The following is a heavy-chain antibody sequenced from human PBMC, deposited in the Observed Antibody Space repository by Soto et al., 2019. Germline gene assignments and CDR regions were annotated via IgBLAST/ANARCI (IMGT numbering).Heavy chain of an antibody. CDR2: IWYDGSNK. CDR1: GFTFSSYG. D-gene: IGHD2-21*02. J-gene: IGHJ4*02. CDR3: ARVGGGDFTFDY. V-gene: IGHV3-33*01. Sequence: GGSLRLSCAASGFTFSSYGMHWVRQAPGKGLEWVAVIWYDGSNKYYADSVKGRFTISRDNSKNTLYLQMNSLRAEDTAVYYCARVGGGDFTFDYWGQGTLVTVSS.